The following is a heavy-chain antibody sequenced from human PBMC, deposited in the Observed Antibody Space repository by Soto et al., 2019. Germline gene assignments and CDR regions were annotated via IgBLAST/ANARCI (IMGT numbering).Heavy chain of an antibody. CDR2: ISAYNGNT. CDR3: ARDIASGGSCPDY. D-gene: IGHD2-15*01. V-gene: IGHV1-18*01. J-gene: IGHJ4*02. CDR1: GYTFTSYG. Sequence: GASVKGSCKASGYTFTSYGISWVRQAPGQGLEWMGWISAYNGNTNYAQKLQGRVTMTTDTSTSAAYTELRSLRSDDTAVYYCARDIASGGSCPDYWGQGTLVTVSS.